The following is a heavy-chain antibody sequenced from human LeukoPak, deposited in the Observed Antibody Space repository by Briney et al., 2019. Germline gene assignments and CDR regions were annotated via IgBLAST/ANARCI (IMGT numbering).Heavy chain of an antibody. J-gene: IGHJ3*02. CDR1: GGTFISYA. Sequence: SVKVSCKASGGTFISYAISWVRQAPGQGLEWMGRIIPIFGTANYAQKFQGRVTITTDESTSTAYMELSSLRSEDTAVYYCARPGRYSSSWYIWAFDIWGQGTMVTVSS. CDR3: ARPGRYSSSWYIWAFDI. CDR2: IIPIFGTA. D-gene: IGHD6-13*01. V-gene: IGHV1-69*05.